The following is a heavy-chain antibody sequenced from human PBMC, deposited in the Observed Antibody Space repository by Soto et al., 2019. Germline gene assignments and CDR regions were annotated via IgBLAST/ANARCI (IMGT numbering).Heavy chain of an antibody. J-gene: IGHJ6*02. V-gene: IGHV1-46*01. CDR1: GYTFTSYY. D-gene: IGHD3-10*01. CDR3: AREGEPRDYGMDG. Sequence: ASVKVSCKASGYTFTSYYMHWVRQAPGQGLEWMGIINPSGGSTSYAQKFQGRVTMTRDTSTSTVYMELSRLRSEDTAVYYCAREGEPRDYGMDGWGQGTTVTSP. CDR2: INPSGGST.